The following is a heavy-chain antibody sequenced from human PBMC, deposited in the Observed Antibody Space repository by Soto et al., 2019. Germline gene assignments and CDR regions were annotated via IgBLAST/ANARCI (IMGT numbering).Heavy chain of an antibody. Sequence: SVKVSCKASGGTFSSYAISWVRQAPGQGLEWMGGIIPIFGTANYAQKLQGRVTITADESTSTAYMELSSLRSEDTAVYYCTHYDYVWGSYRHYYGMDVWGQGTTVTVSS. CDR2: IIPIFGTA. V-gene: IGHV1-69*13. D-gene: IGHD3-16*02. J-gene: IGHJ6*02. CDR1: GGTFSSYA. CDR3: THYDYVWGSYRHYYGMDV.